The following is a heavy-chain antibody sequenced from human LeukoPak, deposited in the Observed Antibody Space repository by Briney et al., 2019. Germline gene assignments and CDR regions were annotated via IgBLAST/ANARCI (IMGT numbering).Heavy chain of an antibody. V-gene: IGHV3-21*01. D-gene: IGHD3-22*01. CDR3: ARDLEYYDSSGYYPRGAFDI. CDR2: ISSSSSYI. Sequence: GGSLRLSCAASGFTVSSNYMSWIRQAPGKGLEWVSSISSSSSYIYYADSVKGRFTISRDNAKNSLYLQMNSLRAEDTAVYYCARDLEYYDSSGYYPRGAFDIWGQGTMVTVSS. J-gene: IGHJ3*02. CDR1: GFTVSSNY.